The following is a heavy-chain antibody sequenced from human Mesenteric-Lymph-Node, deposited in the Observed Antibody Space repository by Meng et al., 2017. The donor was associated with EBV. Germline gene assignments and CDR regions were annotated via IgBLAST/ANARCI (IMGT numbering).Heavy chain of an antibody. Sequence: LQEWGTGLLKPSETLSLTCVIYGWSCSGYSWNWIRQAPGKGLEWIGKIHHSETADYNPSLEDRVIISADTSKNQFSLKLTSVTAADTAVYYCARQGYCRTTTCSTWFDPWGQGTLVTVSS. D-gene: IGHD2-2*01. J-gene: IGHJ5*02. V-gene: IGHV4-34*01. CDR1: GWSCSGYS. CDR3: ARQGYCRTTTCSTWFDP. CDR2: IHHSETA.